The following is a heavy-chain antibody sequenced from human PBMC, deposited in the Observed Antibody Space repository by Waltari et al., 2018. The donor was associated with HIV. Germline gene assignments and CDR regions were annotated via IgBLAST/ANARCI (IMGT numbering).Heavy chain of an antibody. CDR2: IYYSGST. Sequence: QLQLQESGPGLVKPSETLSLTCTVSGGSISSSSYYWGWIRQPPGKGLEWIGRIYYSGSTYYNPSLKSRVTISVDTSKNQFSLKLSSVTAADTAVYYCASLAAAGTIDYYYGMDVWGQGTTVTVSS. CDR1: GGSISSSSYY. J-gene: IGHJ6*02. CDR3: ASLAAAGTIDYYYGMDV. D-gene: IGHD6-13*01. V-gene: IGHV4-39*01.